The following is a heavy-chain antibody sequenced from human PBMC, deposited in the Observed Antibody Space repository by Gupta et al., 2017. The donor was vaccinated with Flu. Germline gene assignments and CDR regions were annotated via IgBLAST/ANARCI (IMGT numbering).Heavy chain of an antibody. V-gene: IGHV3-15*01. CDR1: FTFSDAW. Sequence: FTFSDAWMTWVRQAPGKGLEWIGRIKSKNVGETADYAAPVKGRFTVTRDDSKETLYLQMNSLGSEDTAVYYCTADLWTSITYSNDHWGQGTLVTVSS. CDR3: TADLWTSITYSNDH. D-gene: IGHD2-2*01. J-gene: IGHJ4*02. CDR2: IKSKNVGETA.